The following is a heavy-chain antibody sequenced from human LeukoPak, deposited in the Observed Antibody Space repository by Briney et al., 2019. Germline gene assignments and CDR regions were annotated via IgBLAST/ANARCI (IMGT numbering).Heavy chain of an antibody. V-gene: IGHV1-2*02. D-gene: IGHD2-21*02. CDR3: ARVFLKAYCGGDCYGHYFDY. J-gene: IGHJ4*02. CDR1: GYTFTGYY. CDR2: INPNSGGT. Sequence: ASMKVSCKASGYTFTGYYMHWVRQAPGQGLEWMGWINPNSGGTNYAQKFQGRVTMTRDTSISTAYMELSRLRSDDTAVYYCARVFLKAYCGGDCYGHYFDYWGQGTLVTVSS.